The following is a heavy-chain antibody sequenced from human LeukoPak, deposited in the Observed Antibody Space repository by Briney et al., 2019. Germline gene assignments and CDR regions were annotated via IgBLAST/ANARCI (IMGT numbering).Heavy chain of an antibody. CDR2: ISYSGST. Sequence: SGTLSLTCTVSGGSISSSSYYWGWIRKPPGKGLEWIGTISYSGSTDYNPSLKSRVTISVDTSKNQFSLKLTSVTAADTAVYYCTTKRGGTSLIDYWGQGTLVTVSS. V-gene: IGHV4-39*01. D-gene: IGHD2-2*01. CDR3: TTKRGGTSLIDY. J-gene: IGHJ4*02. CDR1: GGSISSSSYY.